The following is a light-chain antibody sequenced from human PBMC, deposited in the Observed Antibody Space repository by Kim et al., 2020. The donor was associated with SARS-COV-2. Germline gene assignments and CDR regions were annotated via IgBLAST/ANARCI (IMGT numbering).Light chain of an antibody. V-gene: IGLV3-19*01. CDR2: GKN. CDR1: SLRSYY. J-gene: IGLJ2*01. CDR3: NSRDSSSPVV. Sequence: VALGQTVRITCQGDSLRSYYASCYQQKPGQAPVVVIYGKNNRPSGIPDRFSGSSSGNTASLTITGAQAEDEADYYCNSRDSSSPVVFGGGTQLTVL.